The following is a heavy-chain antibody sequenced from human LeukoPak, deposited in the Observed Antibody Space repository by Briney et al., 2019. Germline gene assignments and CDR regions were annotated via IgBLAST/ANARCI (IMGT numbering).Heavy chain of an antibody. CDR3: ARDVNYYGSGSSMNYYYYGMDV. CDR1: GGTFSSYA. CDR2: IIPIFGTA. Sequence: ASVKVSCKASGGTFSSYAISWVRQAPGQGLEWMGGIIPIFGTANYAQKFQGRVTITADESTSTAYMELSSLRSEDTAVCYCARDVNYYGSGSSMNYYYYGMDVWGQGTTVTVSS. D-gene: IGHD3-10*01. J-gene: IGHJ6*02. V-gene: IGHV1-69*13.